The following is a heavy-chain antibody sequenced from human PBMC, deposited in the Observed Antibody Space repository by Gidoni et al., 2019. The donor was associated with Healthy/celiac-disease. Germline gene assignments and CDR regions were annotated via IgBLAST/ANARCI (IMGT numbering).Heavy chain of an antibody. J-gene: IGHJ4*02. D-gene: IGHD6-19*01. Sequence: QVQLQQWGAGLLKPSETLSLTCAVYGGSFSGYYWSWIRQPPGKGLEWIGEINHSGSTNYNPSLKSRVTISVDTSKNQFSLKLSSVTAADTAVYYCASLRYSSGWYLRWSFDYWGQGTLVTVSS. V-gene: IGHV4-34*01. CDR3: ASLRYSSGWYLRWSFDY. CDR1: GGSFSGYY. CDR2: INHSGST.